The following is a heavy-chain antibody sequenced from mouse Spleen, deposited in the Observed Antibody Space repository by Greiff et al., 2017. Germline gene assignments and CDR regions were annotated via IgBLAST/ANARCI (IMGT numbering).Heavy chain of an antibody. D-gene: IGHD4-1*01. J-gene: IGHJ2*01. CDR1: GYAFSSSW. CDR2: IYPGDGDT. V-gene: IGHV1-82*01. Sequence: QVQLQQSGPELVKPGASVKISCKASGYAFSSSWMNWVKQRPGKGLEWIGRIYPGDGDTNYNGKFKGKATLTADKSSSTAYMTLSRLTSEDSAVYIFARVGTRYLGYWGQGTTPTGSP. CDR3: ARVGTRYLGY.